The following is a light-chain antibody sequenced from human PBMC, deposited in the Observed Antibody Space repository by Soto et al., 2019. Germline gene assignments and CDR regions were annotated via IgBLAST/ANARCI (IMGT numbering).Light chain of an antibody. V-gene: IGLV2-23*01. Sequence: QSVLTQPASVSGSPGQSITISCTGTSCDVGGSGLVSWYQFHPGKAPKLLIFEGFKRPSGVSNRFSGSKSGSTASLTISGLQAEDEADYYCCSYAGRSTWDVVFGGGTKLTVL. CDR1: SCDVGGSGL. J-gene: IGLJ2*01. CDR3: CSYAGRSTWDVV. CDR2: EGF.